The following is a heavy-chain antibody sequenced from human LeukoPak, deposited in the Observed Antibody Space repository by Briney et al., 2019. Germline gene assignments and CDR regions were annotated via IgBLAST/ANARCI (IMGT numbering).Heavy chain of an antibody. CDR1: GFTFSSYG. D-gene: IGHD3-10*01. J-gene: IGHJ4*02. CDR3: AKVTYGSGTYGAFDY. Sequence: GGSLRLSCAASGFTFSSYGMSWVRQAPGKGLEWVSAISGSGDNTYYADSVKGRFTISRDNSKNTLYLQMNSLRAEDTAVYYCAKVTYGSGTYGAFDYWGQGTLVTVSS. V-gene: IGHV3-23*01. CDR2: ISGSGDNT.